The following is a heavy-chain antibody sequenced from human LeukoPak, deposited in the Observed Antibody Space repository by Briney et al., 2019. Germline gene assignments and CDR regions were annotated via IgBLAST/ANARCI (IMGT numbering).Heavy chain of an antibody. CDR3: ARDRGGYSSSSTDY. D-gene: IGHD6-6*01. J-gene: IGHJ4*02. Sequence: PGRSLRLSCAASGFTFSSYAMHWVRQAPGKGLEWVAVISYDGSNKYYADSVKGRFTISRDNSKNTLYLQMNSLRAEDTAVYYCARDRGGYSSSSTDYWGQGILATVSS. V-gene: IGHV3-30-3*01. CDR1: GFTFSSYA. CDR2: ISYDGSNK.